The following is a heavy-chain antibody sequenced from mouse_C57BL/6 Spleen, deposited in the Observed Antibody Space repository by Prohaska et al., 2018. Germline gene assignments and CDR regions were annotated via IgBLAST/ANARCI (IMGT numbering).Heavy chain of an antibody. V-gene: IGHV13-2*01. CDR3: SPGFAY. CDR1: GFPLSNYR. Sequence: GGGSVRPGNSLKLPCVTSGFPLSNYRIHWLRQPPGTRLEWIAVITVKSDNYGANYAESVKGRFAISRDDSKSSVYLEMNRLREEDTATYFCSPGFAYWGQGTLVTVSA. J-gene: IGHJ3*01. CDR2: ITVKSDNYGA.